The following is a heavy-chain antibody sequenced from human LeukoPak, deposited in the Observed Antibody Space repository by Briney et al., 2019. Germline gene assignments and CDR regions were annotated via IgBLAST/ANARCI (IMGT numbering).Heavy chain of an antibody. J-gene: IGHJ6*02. CDR2: MNPNSGNT. V-gene: IGHV1-8*02. CDR1: GYTFTSYG. Sequence: ASVKVSCKASGYTFTSYGISWVRQAPGQGLEWMGWMNPNSGNTGYAQKFQGRVTMTRNTSISTAYMELSSLRSEDTAVYYCARGGSLYDDFWSGYYYYYYGMDVWGQGTTVTVSS. CDR3: ARGGSLYDDFWSGYYYYYYGMDV. D-gene: IGHD3-3*01.